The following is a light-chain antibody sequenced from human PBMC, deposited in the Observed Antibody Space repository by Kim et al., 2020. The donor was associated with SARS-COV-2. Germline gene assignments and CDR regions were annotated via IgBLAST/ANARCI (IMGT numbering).Light chain of an antibody. J-gene: IGKJ4*01. V-gene: IGKV1-5*01. CDR2: DAS. CDR3: QQYNSSALS. Sequence: ASVGDTVTITCRAIDSITTSLAWYQQKPGRAPKLLIYDASSLESGVPSRFSGSGSGTDFSLTISSLQPDDFASYYCQQYNSSALSFGGGTKVEIK. CDR1: DSITTS.